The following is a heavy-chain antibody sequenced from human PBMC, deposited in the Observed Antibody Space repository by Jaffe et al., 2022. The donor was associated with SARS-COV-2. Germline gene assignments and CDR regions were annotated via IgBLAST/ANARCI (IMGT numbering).Heavy chain of an antibody. CDR2: IKRQRDGATT. Sequence: VQLVESGGGLVKPGGSLTLSCAASGLTFNDAWLNWVRQAPGKGLEWVGRIKRQRDGATTDYPAPVKDRFTLSRDDSKNTVYLQMNSLKTEDTAVYYCTAAENYGDFAPYWGQGTVVTVSS. J-gene: IGHJ4*02. V-gene: IGHV3-15*01. CDR1: GLTFNDAW. CDR3: TAAENYGDFAPY. D-gene: IGHD4-17*01.